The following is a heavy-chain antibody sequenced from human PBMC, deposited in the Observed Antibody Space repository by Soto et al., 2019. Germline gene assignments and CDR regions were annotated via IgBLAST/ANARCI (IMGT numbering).Heavy chain of an antibody. Sequence: EVQLLESGGGLVQPGGSLRLSCAPSGFTFSSHAMSWVRQAPGKGLEWVSGISDSGGDTYYAVSVKGRFTISRDSSKNTLYLQMNSLRDEDTAVYYCVRDWTGEKCPCMDVWGQGTTVTVSS. V-gene: IGHV3-23*01. D-gene: IGHD2-8*02. CDR2: ISDSGGDT. CDR1: GFTFSSHA. J-gene: IGHJ6*02. CDR3: VRDWTGEKCPCMDV.